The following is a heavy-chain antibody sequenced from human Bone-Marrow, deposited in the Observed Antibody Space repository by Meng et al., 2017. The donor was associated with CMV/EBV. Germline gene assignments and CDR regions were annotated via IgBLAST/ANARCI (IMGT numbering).Heavy chain of an antibody. CDR2: ISWDGSYT. J-gene: IGHJ6*02. V-gene: IGHV3-43*01. CDR1: GFTFDDYT. CDR3: ARDLLSNYYGMDI. Sequence: GESLKISCAASGFTFDDYTMHWVRQAPGKGLEWVSLISWDGSYTHYADSVKGRFTISRDNSKNSLYLQMNSLTTEDTALYYCARDLLSNYYGMDIWGQGTTVTVSS.